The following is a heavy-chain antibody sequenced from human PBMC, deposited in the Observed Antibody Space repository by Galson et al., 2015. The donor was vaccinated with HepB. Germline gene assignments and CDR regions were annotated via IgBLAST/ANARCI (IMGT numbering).Heavy chain of an antibody. CDR3: ARVKRGEWYSCCYYGMDV. Sequence: SLRLSCAASEFILSMYWMNWVRQAPGKGLEWVANIKEDGSEKNYVDSVKGRFTISRDNAKNSLYLQMNSLRAEDTAIYYWARVKRGEWYSCCYYGMDVWGQGTTVTVSS. CDR1: EFILSMYW. D-gene: IGHD3-3*01. V-gene: IGHV3-7*05. CDR2: IKEDGSEK. J-gene: IGHJ6*02.